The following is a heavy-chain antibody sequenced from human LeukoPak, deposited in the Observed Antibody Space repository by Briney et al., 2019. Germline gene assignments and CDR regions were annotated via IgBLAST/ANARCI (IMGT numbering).Heavy chain of an antibody. V-gene: IGHV3-7*03. D-gene: IGHD3-10*01. CDR3: ARGQGGSGSHWFDP. Sequence: PGGSLRLSCAASGFTFSSYWMSWVRQAPGKGLEWVASINHNGNVNYYVDSVKGRFTISRDNAKNSLYLQMSNLRAEDTAVYYCARGQGGSGSHWFDPWGQGTLVTVSS. CDR2: INHNGNVN. CDR1: GFTFSSYW. J-gene: IGHJ5*02.